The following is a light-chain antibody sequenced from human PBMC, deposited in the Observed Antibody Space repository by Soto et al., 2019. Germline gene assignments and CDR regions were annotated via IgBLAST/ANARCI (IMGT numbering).Light chain of an antibody. Sequence: DIQMTQSPPSVSASVGDTVIITCRTSQNIGSFLSWYQQKLGKVPSLLIYGASKLQRGVPSRFVGSGSGTEFTLTIIALQPEDFASYYCQQGFSTPPTFGRGTHIEIK. V-gene: IGKV1-39*01. CDR3: QQGFSTPPT. CDR2: GAS. J-gene: IGKJ4*02. CDR1: QNIGSF.